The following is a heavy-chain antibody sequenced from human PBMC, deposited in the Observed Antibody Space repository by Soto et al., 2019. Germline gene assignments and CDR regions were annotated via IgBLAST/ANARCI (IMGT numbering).Heavy chain of an antibody. Sequence: GGSLRLSCAASGFTFSSYGMHWVRQAPGKGLEWVAVIWYDGSYKYYADSVKGRFTISRDNSKNTLYLQLNSLRAEDTAVYYCARRGPGTYFDYWGQGTLVTVSS. CDR1: GFTFSSYG. CDR3: ARRGPGTYFDY. V-gene: IGHV3-33*01. D-gene: IGHD6-13*01. J-gene: IGHJ4*02. CDR2: IWYDGSYK.